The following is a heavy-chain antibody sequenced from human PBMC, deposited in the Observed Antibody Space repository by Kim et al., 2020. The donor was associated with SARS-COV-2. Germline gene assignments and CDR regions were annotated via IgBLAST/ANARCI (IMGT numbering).Heavy chain of an antibody. Sequence: GGSLRLSCAASGFNFSSYGMHWVRQAPGKGLEWVAVILYDGSNKYYADSVKGRFTISRDNSKNTLYLQMNSLRAEDTAVYYCAKGKYYYGSGSYPLDYWGPGTLVTVSS. CDR3: AKGKYYYGSGSYPLDY. D-gene: IGHD3-10*01. CDR1: GFNFSSYG. J-gene: IGHJ4*02. V-gene: IGHV3-30*18. CDR2: ILYDGSNK.